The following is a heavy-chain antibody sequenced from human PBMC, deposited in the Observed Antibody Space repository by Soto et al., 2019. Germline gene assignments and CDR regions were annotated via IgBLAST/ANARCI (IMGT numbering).Heavy chain of an antibody. V-gene: IGHV4-34*01. CDR3: ARTDYFPP. D-gene: IGHD3-9*01. CDR1: GGSLSHYY. J-gene: IGHJ5*02. Sequence: QVQLQQWGAGLLKPSETLSLTCAVSGGSLSHYYWCWIRQPPGKGLEWIGEINHSGTTNYNPSLKSRVTISVDTSKNQFSLMLSSVTASDTAVYYCARTDYFPPWGQATLVTVSS. CDR2: INHSGTT.